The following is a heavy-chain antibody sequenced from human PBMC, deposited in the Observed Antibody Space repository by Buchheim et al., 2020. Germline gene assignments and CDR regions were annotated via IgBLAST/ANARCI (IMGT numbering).Heavy chain of an antibody. V-gene: IGHV3-33*01. CDR2: IWYDGSNK. J-gene: IGHJ6*02. Sequence: QVQLVESGGGVVQPGRSLRLSCAASGFTFSSYGMHWVRQAPGKGLEWVAVIWYDGSNKYYADSVKGRFTISRDNSKTTLYLQMNSLRAEDTAVYYCARDHRPYYDFWSGYYTGGYYYYGMDVWGQGTT. CDR3: ARDHRPYYDFWSGYYTGGYYYYGMDV. CDR1: GFTFSSYG. D-gene: IGHD3-3*01.